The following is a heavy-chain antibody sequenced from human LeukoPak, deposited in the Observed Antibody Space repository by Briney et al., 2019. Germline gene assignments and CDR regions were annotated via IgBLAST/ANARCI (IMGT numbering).Heavy chain of an antibody. Sequence: ASVKVSCKASGYTFTSYGISWVRQAPGQGLEWMGWISAYNGSTNYAQKLQGRVTMTTDTSTSTAYMELRSLRSDDTAVYYCARDNIYGDSTPRDYWGQGTLVTVSS. J-gene: IGHJ4*02. D-gene: IGHD4-17*01. CDR1: GYTFTSYG. CDR3: ARDNIYGDSTPRDY. V-gene: IGHV1-18*01. CDR2: ISAYNGST.